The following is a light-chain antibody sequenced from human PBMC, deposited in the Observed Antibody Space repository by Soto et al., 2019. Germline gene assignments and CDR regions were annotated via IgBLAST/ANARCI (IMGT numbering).Light chain of an antibody. CDR2: GTS. CDR3: KQYGSSPT. Sequence: EIVLTQSPGTLSLSPGESATLSCRASQSVSSSYLAWYQQKPGQAPRLLIYGTSSRATGIPDRFSGSGSGTEFTLTIRRLEPEDFAVYYCKQYGSSPTCGQGTKVDIK. V-gene: IGKV3-20*01. J-gene: IGKJ1*01. CDR1: QSVSSSY.